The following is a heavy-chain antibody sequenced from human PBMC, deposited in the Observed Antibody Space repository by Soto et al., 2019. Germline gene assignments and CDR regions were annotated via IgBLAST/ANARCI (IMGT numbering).Heavy chain of an antibody. Sequence: SETLSLTCTVSGGSISSGDYYWSWIRQHPVKGLEWIAYIYYSGNTYYNPSLKSRVTISVDTSKRQFSLKLSSVTAADTAVYYCARGPLSGNWFSSCFDPWGQGTMVTVYS. CDR1: GGSISSGDYY. D-gene: IGHD6-13*01. CDR2: IYYSGNT. J-gene: IGHJ5*02. CDR3: ARGPLSGNWFSSCFDP. V-gene: IGHV4-31*03.